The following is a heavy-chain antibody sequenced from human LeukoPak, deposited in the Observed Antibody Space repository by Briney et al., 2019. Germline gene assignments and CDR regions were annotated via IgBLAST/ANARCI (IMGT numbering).Heavy chain of an antibody. D-gene: IGHD6-19*01. V-gene: IGHV1-2*06. CDR2: INPNSGGT. Sequence: ASVKVSCKASGYTFTGYYIHWVRQAPGQGLEWMGRINPNSGGTNYAQKFQGRVTMTRDTSISTAYMELSRLRSDDTAVYYCARTAYSSGSDYWGQGTLVTVSS. CDR3: ARTAYSSGSDY. CDR1: GYTFTGYY. J-gene: IGHJ4*02.